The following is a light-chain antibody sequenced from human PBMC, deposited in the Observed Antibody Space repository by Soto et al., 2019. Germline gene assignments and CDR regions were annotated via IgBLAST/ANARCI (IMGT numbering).Light chain of an antibody. CDR3: QQYNSFICT. V-gene: IGKV1-5*03. Sequence: DIQMTQSPSTLAASVGDRVTIICRASQTISSWLAWYQQKGGQAPKLLISKASILDSGVPSRFSGSGSGTEFNLTISSLQPEDFATYYFQQYNSFICTLGQGTKVDIK. J-gene: IGKJ1*01. CDR1: QTISSW. CDR2: KAS.